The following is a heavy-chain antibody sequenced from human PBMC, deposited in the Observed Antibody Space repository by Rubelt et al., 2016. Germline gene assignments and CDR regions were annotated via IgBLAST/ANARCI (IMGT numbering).Heavy chain of an antibody. CDR2: IYYSGST. Sequence: QLQLQESGPGLVKPSETLSLTCTVSGGPISSTSYYWGWIRQPPGEGLEWIGSIYYSGSTYYNPSLKSRVSISVDTSKNQFSLKLSSVTAADTAVYYCARSHSSSWSVFDYWGQGTLVTVSS. CDR3: ARSHSSSWSVFDY. CDR1: GGPISSTSYY. V-gene: IGHV4-39*07. J-gene: IGHJ4*02. D-gene: IGHD6-13*01.